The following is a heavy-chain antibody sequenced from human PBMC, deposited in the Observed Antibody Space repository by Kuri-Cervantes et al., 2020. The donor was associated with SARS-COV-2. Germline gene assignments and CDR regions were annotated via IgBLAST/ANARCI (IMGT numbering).Heavy chain of an antibody. J-gene: IGHJ6*03. V-gene: IGHV3-7*03. CDR1: GFTFSCSR. CDR2: IKQDGSEK. CDR3: ARDRVSSSWANLYYYSYYMDF. D-gene: IGHD6-13*01. Sequence: GESLKISCAASGFTFSCSRMSWVHQAPGKGLEWVANIKQDGSEKYYVDSVKGRFTISRDNAKNSLYLQMNSLRAEDTAVYYCARDRVSSSWANLYYYSYYMDFWGKGTTVTVSS.